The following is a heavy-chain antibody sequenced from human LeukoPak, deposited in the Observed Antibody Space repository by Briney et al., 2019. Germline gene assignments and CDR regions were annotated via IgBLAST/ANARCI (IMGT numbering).Heavy chain of an antibody. CDR3: AKSIAAAGRGYFDY. CDR2: ISWDGGST. V-gene: IGHV3-43D*03. Sequence: PGGSLRLSCAASGFTFDDYAMHWVRQAPGKGLEWVSLISWDGGSTYYADSVKGRFTISRDNSKNSLYLQMNSLRAEDTALYYCAKSIAAAGRGYFDYWGQGTLVTVSS. D-gene: IGHD6-13*01. CDR1: GFTFDDYA. J-gene: IGHJ4*02.